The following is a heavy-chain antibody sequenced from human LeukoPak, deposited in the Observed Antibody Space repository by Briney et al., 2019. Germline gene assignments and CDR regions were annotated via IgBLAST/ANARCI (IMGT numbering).Heavy chain of an antibody. CDR1: GCTFSSYA. Sequence: GGSLRPSCAASGCTFSSYAMSWVRQAPGKGLEWVSAISGSGGRTYYADSVKGRFTISRDNSKNTLYLQMNSLRADDTAVYYCAKGNGAHAILPDYWGQGTLVTVSS. D-gene: IGHD4-17*01. V-gene: IGHV3-23*01. CDR2: ISGSGGRT. CDR3: AKGNGAHAILPDY. J-gene: IGHJ4*02.